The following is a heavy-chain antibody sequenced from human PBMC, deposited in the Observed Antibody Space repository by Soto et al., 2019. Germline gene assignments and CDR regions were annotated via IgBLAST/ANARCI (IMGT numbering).Heavy chain of an antibody. V-gene: IGHV3-23*01. CDR1: GFTFSSYA. CDR2: ISGSGGST. CDR3: AKGRYCTNGVCYTGYDYFDY. J-gene: IGHJ4*02. D-gene: IGHD2-8*01. Sequence: GGSLRLSCAASGFTFSSYAMSWVRQAPGKGLEWVSAISGSGGSTYYADSVKGRFTISRDNSKNTLYLQMNSLRAEDTAVYYCAKGRYCTNGVCYTGYDYFDYWGQGTLVTVSS.